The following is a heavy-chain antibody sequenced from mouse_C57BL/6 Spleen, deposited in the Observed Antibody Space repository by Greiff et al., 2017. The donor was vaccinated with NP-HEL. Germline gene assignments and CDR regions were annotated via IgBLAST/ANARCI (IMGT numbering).Heavy chain of an antibody. CDR1: GYTFTSYW. V-gene: IGHV1-52*01. J-gene: IGHJ2*01. CDR3: ARRGYTVVATGFDY. Sequence: QVQLKQPGAELVRPGSSVKLSCKASGYTFTSYWMHWVKQRPIQGLEWIGNIDPSDSETHYNQKFKDKATLTVDKSSSTAYMQLSSLTSEDSAVYYCARRGYTVVATGFDYWGQGTTLTVSS. CDR2: IDPSDSET. D-gene: IGHD1-1*01.